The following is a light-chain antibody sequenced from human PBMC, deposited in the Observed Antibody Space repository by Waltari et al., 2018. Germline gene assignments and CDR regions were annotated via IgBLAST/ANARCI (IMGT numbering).Light chain of an antibody. V-gene: IGLV1-40*01. CDR2: ANN. Sequence: QSVLTQPPSVSGAPGQRVTISCTGSNSTIGAGYDVHWFQQLPGTAPKRLIYANNNRPSGVPDRFSGSKSGTSASLAITGLQAEDEADYYCQSYDILLGGVYVFGTGTKVTVL. CDR3: QSYDILLGGVYV. CDR1: NSTIGAGYD. J-gene: IGLJ1*01.